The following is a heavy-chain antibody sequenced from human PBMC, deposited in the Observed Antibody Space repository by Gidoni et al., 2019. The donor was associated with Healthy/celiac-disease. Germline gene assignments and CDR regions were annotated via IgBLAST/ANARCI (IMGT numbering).Heavy chain of an antibody. J-gene: IGHJ4*02. CDR3: AKRPFGAYGDPSSSY. V-gene: IGHV3-23*01. D-gene: IGHD4-17*01. Sequence: ISRDNSKNTLYLQMNSLRAEDTAVYYCAKRPFGAYGDPSSSYWGQGTLVTVSS.